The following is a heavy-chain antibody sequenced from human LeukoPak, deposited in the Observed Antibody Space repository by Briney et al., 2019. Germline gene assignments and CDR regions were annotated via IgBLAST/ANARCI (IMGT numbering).Heavy chain of an antibody. CDR1: GFTFSSYS. J-gene: IGHJ4*02. D-gene: IGHD1-7*01. Sequence: PGGSLRLSCAASGFTFSSYSMNWVRQAPGKGLEWVSYISSSSSTIYYADSVKGRFTISRDNAKNSLYLQMNSLRAEDTAVYYCARLGGRITGTTSDYWGQGTLATVSS. CDR3: ARLGGRITGTTSDY. V-gene: IGHV3-48*01. CDR2: ISSSSSTI.